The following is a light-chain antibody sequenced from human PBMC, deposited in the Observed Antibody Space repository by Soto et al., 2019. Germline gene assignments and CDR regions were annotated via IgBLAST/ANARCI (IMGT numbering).Light chain of an antibody. V-gene: IGLV2-14*01. CDR2: DVS. CDR1: SSDVGTYNY. J-gene: IGLJ2*01. Sequence: QSALTQPASVSGSPGQSITISCTGTSSDVGTYNYVSWYQQHPGKAPKLMIYDVSNRPSGVSNRFSGSKSGSTASLTISGLQAEDEADYYCSSYTSSSTTIFGGGTQLTVL. CDR3: SSYTSSSTTI.